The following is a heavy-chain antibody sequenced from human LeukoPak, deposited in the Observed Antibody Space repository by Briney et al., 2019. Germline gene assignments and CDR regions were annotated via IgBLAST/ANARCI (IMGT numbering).Heavy chain of an antibody. CDR1: GGSISSSGYY. V-gene: IGHV4-31*03. Sequence: ASETLSLTCTVSGGSISSSGYYWSWIRQHPGKGLEWIGYIFYSGSTNYNPSLKSRLSISVDTDENQFSLRLRSVTAADTAVYYCARGVGYCSGGTCYSYYYGMDVWGQGTTVTVSS. CDR3: ARGVGYCSGGTCYSYYYGMDV. J-gene: IGHJ6*02. CDR2: IFYSGST. D-gene: IGHD2-15*01.